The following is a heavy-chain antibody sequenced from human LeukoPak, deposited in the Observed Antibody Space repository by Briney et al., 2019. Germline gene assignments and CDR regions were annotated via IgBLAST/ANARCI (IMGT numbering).Heavy chain of an antibody. CDR2: IFSSGTTV. D-gene: IGHD5-24*01. CDR1: GGSIGSSSYY. J-gene: IGHJ4*02. Sequence: LSLTCTVSGGSIGSSSYYWGWIRQAPGKGLEWVSYIFSSGTTVYYADSVKGRFTISRDNAKNSLYLQMNSLRADDTAVYYCARAFALDGYYSGFDCWGQGTLVTVSS. CDR3: ARAFALDGYYSGFDC. V-gene: IGHV3-11*01.